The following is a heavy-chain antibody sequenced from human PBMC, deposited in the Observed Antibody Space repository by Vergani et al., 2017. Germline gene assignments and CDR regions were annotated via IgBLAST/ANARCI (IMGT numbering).Heavy chain of an antibody. D-gene: IGHD2-15*01. Sequence: QVQLQESGPGLVKPSQTLSLTCTVSGGSISSGGYYWSWIRQHPGKGLEWIGYIYYSGSTYYNPSLKSRVTISVDTSKNQFSLKLSSVTAADTAVYYCARGGYCSGGSCHSEQYYFDYWGQGTLVTVSS. CDR1: GGSISSGGYY. V-gene: IGHV4-31*03. CDR2: IYYSGST. CDR3: ARGGYCSGGSCHSEQYYFDY. J-gene: IGHJ4*02.